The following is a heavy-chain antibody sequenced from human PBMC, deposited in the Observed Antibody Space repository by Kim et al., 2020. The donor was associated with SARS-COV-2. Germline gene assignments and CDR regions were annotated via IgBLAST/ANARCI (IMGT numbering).Heavy chain of an antibody. CDR2: ISYDGSNK. Sequence: GGSLRLSCAASGFTFSSYGMHWVRQAPGKGLEWVAVISYDGSNKYYADSVKGRFTISRDNSKNTLYLQMNSLRAEDTAVYYCARDDAPQGYYGSGSYYNVGGRGKYYYYGMDVWGQGTTVTVSS. V-gene: IGHV3-33*05. J-gene: IGHJ6*02. CDR3: ARDDAPQGYYGSGSYYNVGGRGKYYYYGMDV. CDR1: GFTFSSYG. D-gene: IGHD3-10*01.